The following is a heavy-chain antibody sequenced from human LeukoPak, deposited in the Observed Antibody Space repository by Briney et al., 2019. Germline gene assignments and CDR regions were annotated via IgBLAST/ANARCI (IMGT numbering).Heavy chain of an antibody. J-gene: IGHJ6*03. Sequence: PGGSLRLSCAASGFTFSSYAMSWVRQAPGKGLEWVSAISGSGGSTYYADSVKGRFTISRDNSKNTLYLQMNSLRAEDTAVYYCAKSPVVVGATTSLYYYYMDVWGKGTTVTVSS. D-gene: IGHD1-26*01. CDR2: ISGSGGST. CDR1: GFTFSSYA. V-gene: IGHV3-23*01. CDR3: AKSPVVVGATTSLYYYYMDV.